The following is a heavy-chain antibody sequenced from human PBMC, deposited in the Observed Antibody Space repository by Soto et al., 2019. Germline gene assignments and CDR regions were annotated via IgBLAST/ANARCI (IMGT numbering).Heavy chain of an antibody. V-gene: IGHV3-74*01. J-gene: IGHJ6*02. CDR3: ASGPWDYYGSGSYYNSYYYYGMDV. Sequence: PGGSLRLSCAASGFTFSNYYMHWVRQAPGKGPVWVSRISSDGTTTTYADSVKGRFTISRDNAKNTLYLQVNSLRAEDTAVYYCASGPWDYYGSGSYYNSYYYYGMDVWGQGTTVTVSS. CDR1: GFTFSNYY. D-gene: IGHD3-10*01. CDR2: ISSDGTTT.